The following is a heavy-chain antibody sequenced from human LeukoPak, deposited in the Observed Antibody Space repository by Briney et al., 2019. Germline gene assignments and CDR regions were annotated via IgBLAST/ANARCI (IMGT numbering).Heavy chain of an antibody. Sequence: SETLSLTCTVSGGSISSYYWSWIRQPPGKGLEWMGYIYYSGSTNYNPSLKSRVTISVDTSKNQFSLKLSSVTAADTAVYYCARVGSSGYPTFDYWGQGTLVTVSS. D-gene: IGHD3-22*01. CDR1: GGSISSYY. CDR3: ARVGSSGYPTFDY. V-gene: IGHV4-59*01. CDR2: IYYSGST. J-gene: IGHJ4*02.